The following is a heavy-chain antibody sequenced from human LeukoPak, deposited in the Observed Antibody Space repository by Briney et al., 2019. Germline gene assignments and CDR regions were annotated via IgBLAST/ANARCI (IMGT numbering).Heavy chain of an antibody. V-gene: IGHV3-48*03. Sequence: GGSLRLFCAASGFIFSIYEMNWVRQAPGRGLEWVSYIDSVDATIYYADSVKGRFTISRDNDKSSLSLQMNSLRAEDTADYCCVRVVRSSGGIYRFSDFWGQGTLVTVSS. J-gene: IGHJ4*02. CDR1: GFIFSIYE. D-gene: IGHD4-23*01. CDR3: VRVVRSSGGIYRFSDF. CDR2: IDSVDATI.